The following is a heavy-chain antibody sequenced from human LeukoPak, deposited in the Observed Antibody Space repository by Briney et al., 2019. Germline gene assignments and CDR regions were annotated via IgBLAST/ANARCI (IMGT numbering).Heavy chain of an antibody. CDR3: ARDRRPYCSGGSCYSGYY. V-gene: IGHV1-18*01. J-gene: IGHJ4*02. CDR1: GYTFTSYG. D-gene: IGHD2-15*01. CDR2: ISAYNGNT. Sequence: ASVKVSCKASGYTFTSYGISWVRQAPGQGLEWMGWISAYNGNTNYAQKLQGRVTMTTDTSTSTAYMELRSLRSDDTAVYYCARDRRPYCSGGSCYSGYYWGQGTLVTVSS.